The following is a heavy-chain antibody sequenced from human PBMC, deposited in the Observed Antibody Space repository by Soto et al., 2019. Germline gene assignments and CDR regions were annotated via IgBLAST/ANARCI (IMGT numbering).Heavy chain of an antibody. Sequence: SETLSLTCAVYGGSFSGYYWSWIRQPPGKGLEWIGEINHSGSTNYNPSLKSRVTISVDTSKNQFSLKLSSVTAADTAVYYCARGQKQWLVGNWFDPWGQGTLVTVSS. CDR1: GGSFSGYY. CDR2: INHSGST. D-gene: IGHD6-19*01. CDR3: ARGQKQWLVGNWFDP. V-gene: IGHV4-34*01. J-gene: IGHJ5*02.